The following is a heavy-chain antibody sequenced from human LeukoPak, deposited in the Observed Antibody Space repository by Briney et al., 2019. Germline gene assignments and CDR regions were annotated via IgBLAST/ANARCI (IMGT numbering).Heavy chain of an antibody. Sequence: GGSLRLSCAASGFTFTNAWMNWVRQAPGKGLEWVGRVKSKSDSGTTDCAAPVKGRFTVSRDDSKNTLYLQMNSLRAEDTAVYYCAKDRDHGGWFDPWGQGTLVTVSS. V-gene: IGHV3-15*07. J-gene: IGHJ5*02. D-gene: IGHD5-24*01. CDR3: AKDRDHGGWFDP. CDR2: VKSKSDSGTT. CDR1: GFTFTNAW.